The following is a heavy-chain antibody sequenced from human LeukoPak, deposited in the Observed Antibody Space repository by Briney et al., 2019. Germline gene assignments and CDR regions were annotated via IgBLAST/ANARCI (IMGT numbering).Heavy chain of an antibody. V-gene: IGHV3-15*01. CDR1: GFTFSNAW. CDR2: IKSKTDGGTT. CDR3: TTVVTSNYYYYYGMDV. J-gene: IGHJ6*02. D-gene: IGHD2/OR15-2a*01. Sequence: GGSLRLSCAASGFTFSNAWMSWVRQAPGKGLEWVGRIKSKTDGGTTDYAAPVKGRFTISRDDSKNTLYLQMNSLKTEDTAVYYCTTVVTSNYYYYYGMDVWGQGTTVTVSS.